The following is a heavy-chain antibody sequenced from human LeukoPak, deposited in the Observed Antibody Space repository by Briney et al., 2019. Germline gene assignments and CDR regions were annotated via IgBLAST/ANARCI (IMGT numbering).Heavy chain of an antibody. Sequence: PGGSLRLSCAASGFTFSSYWMSWVRQAPGKGLEWVANIKQDGSEKYYVASVKGRFTISRDNAKNSLYLQMNSLRAEDTAVYYCAREVPGGSSWFDYWGQGTLVTVSS. D-gene: IGHD6-13*01. J-gene: IGHJ4*02. CDR3: AREVPGGSSWFDY. CDR2: IKQDGSEK. V-gene: IGHV3-7*01. CDR1: GFTFSSYW.